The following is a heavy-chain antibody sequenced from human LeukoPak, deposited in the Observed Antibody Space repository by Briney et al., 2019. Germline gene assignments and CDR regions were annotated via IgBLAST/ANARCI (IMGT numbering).Heavy chain of an antibody. CDR1: GYTFTSYD. Sequence: GASVKVSCKASGYTFTSYDINWVRQATGQGLEWMGWMNPNSGNTGYAQKFQGRVTMTTDTSTSTAYMELRSLRSDDTAVYYCARAGTYYYGSGSYYYWGQGTLVTVSS. CDR3: ARAGTYYYGSGSYYY. CDR2: MNPNSGNT. V-gene: IGHV1-8*01. J-gene: IGHJ4*02. D-gene: IGHD3-10*01.